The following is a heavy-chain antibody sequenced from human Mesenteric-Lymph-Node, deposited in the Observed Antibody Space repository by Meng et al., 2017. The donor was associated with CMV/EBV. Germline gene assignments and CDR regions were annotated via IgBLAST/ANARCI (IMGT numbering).Heavy chain of an antibody. D-gene: IGHD3-3*01. V-gene: IGHV3-66*02. CDR1: GLTVSSNY. CDR2: IHSGGNT. J-gene: IGHJ6*02. Sequence: ETLSLTCAASGLTVSSNYMTWVRQTPGKGLEWVSAIHSGGNTYYPDSVKGRFTISRDNSKNTVYLQMNSLRPEDTAVYYCARLPQTYYDFWSGYYGGDYYYGMDVWGQGTTVTVSS. CDR3: ARLPQTYYDFWSGYYGGDYYYGMDV.